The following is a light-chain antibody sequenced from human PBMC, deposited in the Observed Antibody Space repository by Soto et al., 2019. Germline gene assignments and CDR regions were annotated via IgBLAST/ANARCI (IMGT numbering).Light chain of an antibody. CDR2: EVS. CDR1: SNDVGGYNY. V-gene: IGLV2-14*01. J-gene: IGLJ2*01. Sequence: QSALTQPASVSRSPGQSITISCTGTSNDVGGYNYVSWYQQHPGKAPKLMIYEVSNRPSGVSNRFSGSKSGNTASLIISGLQAEDEADYYCSSYTSSSTLVVFGGGTQLTVL. CDR3: SSYTSSSTLVV.